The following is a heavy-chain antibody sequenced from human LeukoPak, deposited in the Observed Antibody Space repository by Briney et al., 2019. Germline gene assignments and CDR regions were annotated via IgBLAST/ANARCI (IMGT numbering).Heavy chain of an antibody. CDR3: ARVLETIVGDAFDI. J-gene: IGHJ3*02. Sequence: ASVKVSCKVSGYTLTELSMHWVRQAPGKGLEWMGGFDPEDGETIYAQKFQGRVTITADESTSTAYMELSSLRSDDTAVYYCARVLETIVGDAFDIWGQGTKVTVSS. D-gene: IGHD1-26*01. CDR1: GYTLTELS. CDR2: FDPEDGET. V-gene: IGHV1-24*01.